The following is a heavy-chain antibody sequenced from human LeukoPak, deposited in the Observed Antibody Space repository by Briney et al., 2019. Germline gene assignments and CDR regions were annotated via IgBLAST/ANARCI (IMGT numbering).Heavy chain of an antibody. D-gene: IGHD3-10*01. Sequence: GGSLRLSCAASGFTFSSYSMNWVRQASGKGLEGVSYIRSGGSPIYYADSVKGRFTISRDNAKDSLYLQMNSLRAEDTAVYYCTRGTYYHGSGDAFDIWGQGTMVTVSS. CDR3: TRGTYYHGSGDAFDI. J-gene: IGHJ3*02. CDR1: GFTFSSYS. CDR2: IRSGGSPI. V-gene: IGHV3-48*04.